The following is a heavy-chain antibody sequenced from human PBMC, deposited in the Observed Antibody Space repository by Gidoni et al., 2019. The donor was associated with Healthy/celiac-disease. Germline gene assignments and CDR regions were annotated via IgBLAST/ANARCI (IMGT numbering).Heavy chain of an antibody. V-gene: IGHV3-49*05. CDR2: IRSKAYGGTT. CDR1: GYTFGDYA. D-gene: IGHD3-10*01. J-gene: IGHJ4*02. CDR3: TRDRGDSPQIDY. Sequence: EVQLVESGGGVVKTGRSLRRSCTASGYTFGDYAMSWFRQAPGKGLEWVRFIRSKAYGGTTEYAASVKGRFTISGDDSKSIAYLQMPSLKTADTAVYYCTRDRGDSPQIDYWGQGTLVTVSS.